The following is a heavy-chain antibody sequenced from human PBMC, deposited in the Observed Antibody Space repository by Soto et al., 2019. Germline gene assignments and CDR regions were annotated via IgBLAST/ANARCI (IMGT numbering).Heavy chain of an antibody. CDR2: IYGSGSA. CDR3: ARDQCSGSCSGGYNWLDP. CDR1: GGSISGYY. D-gene: IGHD2-15*01. Sequence: PSETLSLTCTVSGGSISGYYWSWIRQPPGKGLEWIGYIYGSGSANYNPSLKNRVTISDDRSKNQFSLRLTSVTAADTAVYYCARDQCSGSCSGGYNWLDPWGQGTLVTVSS. J-gene: IGHJ5*02. V-gene: IGHV4-59*01.